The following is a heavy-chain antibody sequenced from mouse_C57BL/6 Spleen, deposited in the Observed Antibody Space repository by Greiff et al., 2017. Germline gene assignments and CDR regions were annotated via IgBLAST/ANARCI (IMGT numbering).Heavy chain of an antibody. CDR3: ARGGYGSSSDYFDH. CDR2: IHPNSGST. CDR1: GYTFTSYW. J-gene: IGHJ2*01. D-gene: IGHD1-1*01. V-gene: IGHV1-64*01. Sequence: VQLQQPGAELVKPGASVKLSCKASGYTFTSYWMHWVKQRPGQGLEWIGMIHPNSGSTNYNEKFKSKATLTVDKSSSTAYMQLSSLTSEDSAVYYCARGGYGSSSDYFDHWGQGTTLTVSS.